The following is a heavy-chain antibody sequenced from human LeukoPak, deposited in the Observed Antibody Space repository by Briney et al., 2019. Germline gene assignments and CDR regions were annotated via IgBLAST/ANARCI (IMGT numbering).Heavy chain of an antibody. CDR2: ISGSGGST. D-gene: IGHD2-2*02. J-gene: IGHJ4*02. CDR3: VKGLYTIDY. V-gene: IGHV3-23*01. Sequence: GGSLRLSCAASGFTFSSYGMSWVRQAPGKGLEWVSAISGSGGSTYYADSVKGRFTISRDNSKNTLYLQMNSLRVDDTAVYYCVKGLYTIDYWGQGTLVTVSS. CDR1: GFTFSSYG.